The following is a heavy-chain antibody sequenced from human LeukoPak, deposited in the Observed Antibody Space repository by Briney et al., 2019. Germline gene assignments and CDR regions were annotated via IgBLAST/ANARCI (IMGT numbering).Heavy chain of an antibody. V-gene: IGHV4-30-4*01. J-gene: IGHJ4*02. CDR1: GGSINSGDHY. CDR3: ARSPFGSSWYGFHC. Sequence: PSETLSLTCTVSGGSINSGDHYWSWIRQPPGKGLEWIGYIYYSGSTYYNPSLKSRVTMSLVTSKNQFSLNLTSVTAADTAVYYCARSPFGSSWYGFHCWGQGTLVTVSS. D-gene: IGHD2-15*01. CDR2: IYYSGST.